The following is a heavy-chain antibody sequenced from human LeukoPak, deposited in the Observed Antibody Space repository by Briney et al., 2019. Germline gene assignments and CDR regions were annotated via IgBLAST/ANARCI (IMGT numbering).Heavy chain of an antibody. Sequence: ASVKVSCKASGYTFTSYGISWVRQAPGQGLEWMGWISAYNGNTNYAQKLQGRVTMTTDTSTSTAYMELRSLRSEDTAVYYCARDYGGNSHGGGMDVWGQGTTVTVSS. D-gene: IGHD4-23*01. J-gene: IGHJ6*02. V-gene: IGHV1-18*01. CDR1: GYTFTSYG. CDR3: ARDYGGNSHGGGMDV. CDR2: ISAYNGNT.